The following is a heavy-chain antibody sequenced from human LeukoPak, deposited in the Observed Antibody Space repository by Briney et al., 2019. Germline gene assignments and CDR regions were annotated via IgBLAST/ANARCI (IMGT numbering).Heavy chain of an antibody. CDR2: ISSSGGST. J-gene: IGHJ4*02. V-gene: IGHV3-64D*06. CDR3: VKDTHRDVLLWFGESQLDY. D-gene: IGHD3-10*01. Sequence: GGSLRLSCSASGFTFSSYAMHWVRQAPGKGLEYVSAISSSGGSTYYADSVKGRFTISRDNSKNTLYLQMSSLRAEDTAVYYCVKDTHRDVLLWFGESQLDYWGQGTLVTVSS. CDR1: GFTFSSYA.